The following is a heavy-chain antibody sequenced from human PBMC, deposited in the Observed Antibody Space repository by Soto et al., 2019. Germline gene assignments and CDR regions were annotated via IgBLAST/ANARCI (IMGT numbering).Heavy chain of an antibody. CDR2: ILYTGNT. CDR3: ARASYGSGSYYAPYYYYAMDV. J-gene: IGHJ6*02. Sequence: QVQLQESGPGLVKPSETLALTCTVSGASVSSYYWSWIRQPPGKGLEWLGYILYTGNTNYNPSLKCRVSVSVDTSKNQVSLKLSPVTAADTAVYFCARASYGSGSYYAPYYYYAMDVWGQGTTVTVSS. D-gene: IGHD3-10*01. CDR1: GASVSSYY. V-gene: IGHV4-59*02.